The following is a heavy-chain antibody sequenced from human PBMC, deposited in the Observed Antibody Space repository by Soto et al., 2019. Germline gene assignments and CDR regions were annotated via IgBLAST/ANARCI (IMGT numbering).Heavy chain of an antibody. CDR3: ARCGPAINALDI. CDR1: GYTLTSYY. D-gene: IGHD2-2*01. V-gene: IGHV1-46*01. CDR2: INPTSDYT. J-gene: IGHJ3*02. Sequence: ASVKVSCKASGYTLTSYYMQWVRQAPGQGLEWMGMINPTSDYTNYAQKFQGRVTLTSDTSTSTVYMELSSLRSEDTAMYYCARCGPAINALDIWAQGTMVLVS.